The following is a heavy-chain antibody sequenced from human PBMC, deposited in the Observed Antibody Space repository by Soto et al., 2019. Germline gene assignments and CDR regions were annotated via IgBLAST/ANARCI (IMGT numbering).Heavy chain of an antibody. Sequence: GASVKVSCKASGYTFTGYYMHWVRQAPGQGLEWMGWINPNSGGTNYAQKFQGWVTMTRDTSISTAYMELSRLRSDDTAVYYCARDLTYDSSGYYGLDYWGQGTLVTVSS. CDR2: INPNSGGT. J-gene: IGHJ4*02. D-gene: IGHD3-22*01. CDR3: ARDLTYDSSGYYGLDY. CDR1: GYTFTGYY. V-gene: IGHV1-2*04.